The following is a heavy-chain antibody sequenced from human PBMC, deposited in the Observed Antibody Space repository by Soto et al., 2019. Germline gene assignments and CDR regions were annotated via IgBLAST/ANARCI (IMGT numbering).Heavy chain of an antibody. D-gene: IGHD3-10*01. CDR2: FDPEDGET. J-gene: IGHJ6*02. CDR1: GWTLAELS. V-gene: IGHV1-24*01. CDR3: ATDSGLYRYGWGSARGTYGMDV. Sequence: GAAVQVSCKVCGWTLAELSMHWVGQAPGKGREWMGGFDPEDGETTYAQQFHGRVAMTEATSTNSAYMALSSLRSEDTAVYYCATDSGLYRYGWGSARGTYGMDVWGQGTTVTVSS.